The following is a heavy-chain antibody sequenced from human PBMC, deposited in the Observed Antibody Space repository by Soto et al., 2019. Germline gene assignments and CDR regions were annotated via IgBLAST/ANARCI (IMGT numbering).Heavy chain of an antibody. CDR3: AREVMVRGVIHYYGMDV. Sequence: GGSLRLSCAASGFTFSSYGMHWVRQAPGKGLEWVAVVWYDGSNKYYADSVKGRFTISRDNSKNTLYLQMNSLRAEDTAVYYCAREVMVRGVIHYYGMDVWGQGTTVTVS. V-gene: IGHV3-33*01. D-gene: IGHD3-10*01. CDR2: VWYDGSNK. J-gene: IGHJ6*02. CDR1: GFTFSSYG.